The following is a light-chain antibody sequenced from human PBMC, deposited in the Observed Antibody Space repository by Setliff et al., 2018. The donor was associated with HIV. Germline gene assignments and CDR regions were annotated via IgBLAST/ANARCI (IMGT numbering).Light chain of an antibody. CDR2: SSN. V-gene: IGLV1-44*01. CDR1: SSNIGSNT. J-gene: IGLJ2*01. CDR3: AAWDDSLNGVV. Sequence: QSALTQPPSASGTPGQRVTISCSGSSSNIGSNTVNWYQQLPGTAPKLLIYSSNQRPSGVPDRFSGSKSGTSASLAISGLQSEDEADYYCAAWDDSLNGVVFGGGTKVTV.